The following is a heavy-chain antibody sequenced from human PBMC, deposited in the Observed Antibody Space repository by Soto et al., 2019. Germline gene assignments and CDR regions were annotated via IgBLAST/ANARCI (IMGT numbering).Heavy chain of an antibody. D-gene: IGHD3-16*02. CDR1: GYTFTSYG. J-gene: IGHJ4*02. CDR3: ARDRVTFGGVIPRNY. Sequence: GASVKVSCKASGYTFTSYGISWVRQAPGQGLEWMGWISAYNGNTNYAQKLQGRVTMTTDTSTSTAYMELRSLRSDDTDVYYCARDRVTFGGVIPRNYWGQGTLVTVSS. V-gene: IGHV1-18*04. CDR2: ISAYNGNT.